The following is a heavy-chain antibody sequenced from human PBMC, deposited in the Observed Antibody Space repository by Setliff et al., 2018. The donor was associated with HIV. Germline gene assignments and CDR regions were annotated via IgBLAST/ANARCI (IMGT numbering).Heavy chain of an antibody. CDR1: GDSINSGNYY. Sequence: SETLSLTCTVSGDSINSGNYYWSWIRQPAGKGLEWIGRIYSSGSTNYNPSLKSRVTISVDTSKNHFPLKLSSVTAADTAVYYCARSLVMTATYGMDVWGQGTTVTVSS. J-gene: IGHJ6*02. V-gene: IGHV4-61*02. D-gene: IGHD2-21*02. CDR3: ARSLVMTATYGMDV. CDR2: IYSSGST.